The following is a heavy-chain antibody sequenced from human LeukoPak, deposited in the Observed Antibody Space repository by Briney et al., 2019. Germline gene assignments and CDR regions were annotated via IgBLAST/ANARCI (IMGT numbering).Heavy chain of an antibody. CDR3: ARTAGYSNYDPYYYYMDV. CDR1: GFTVSSNY. Sequence: GGSLRLSCAASGFTVSSNYMSWVRQAPGKGLEWVSVFYGGGSTYYADSVKGRFTISRDNSKNTLYLQMNSLRAEDTAVYYCARTAGYSNYDPYYYYMDVWGKGTTVTISS. CDR2: FYGGGST. D-gene: IGHD4-11*01. J-gene: IGHJ6*03. V-gene: IGHV3-53*01.